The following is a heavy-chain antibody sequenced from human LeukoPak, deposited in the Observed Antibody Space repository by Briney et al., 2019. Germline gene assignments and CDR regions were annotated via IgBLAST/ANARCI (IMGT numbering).Heavy chain of an antibody. CDR2: ISSSSTI. D-gene: IGHD3-10*01. V-gene: IGHV3-48*01. CDR3: ASGYGSGSYVFDY. J-gene: IGHJ4*02. Sequence: GGSLRLSCAASGFTFSSYSMNWVRQAPGKGLEWVSYISSSSTIYYADSVKGRFTISRDNAKNSLYLQMNSLRAEDTAVYYCASGYGSGSYVFDYWGQGTLVTVSS. CDR1: GFTFSSYS.